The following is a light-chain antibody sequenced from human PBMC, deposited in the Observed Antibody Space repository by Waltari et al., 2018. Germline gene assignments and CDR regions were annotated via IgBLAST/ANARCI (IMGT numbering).Light chain of an antibody. CDR3: QQYFSAPYT. V-gene: IGKV4-1*01. J-gene: IGKJ2*01. CDR2: WAS. Sequence: DIVMTQSPDSLAVSLGERATVHCRSSQSVLYSSNNNNYLTWYKQKPGQPPKLLIYWASTRESGVPDRFSGSGSGTDFTLTISSLQAEDVAVYYCQQYFSAPYTFGQGTKLEIK. CDR1: QSVLYSSNNNNY.